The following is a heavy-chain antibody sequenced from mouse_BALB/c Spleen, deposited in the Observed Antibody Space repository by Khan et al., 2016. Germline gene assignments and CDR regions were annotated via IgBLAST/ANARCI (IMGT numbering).Heavy chain of an antibody. J-gene: IGHJ2*01. CDR3: ARMYYGDY. CDR2: IDPPTDNT. V-gene: IGHV14-3*02. CDR1: GFSIQDTY. Sequence: VQLKQPGAELVKPGDSVKLSCTASGFSIQDTYIHWVRQRPEQGLDWIGRIDPPTDNTKYDPKFKGKATITADTSSNTAYLQLSSLTYEDTAVYYSARMYYGDYWRQGTTLTVSS.